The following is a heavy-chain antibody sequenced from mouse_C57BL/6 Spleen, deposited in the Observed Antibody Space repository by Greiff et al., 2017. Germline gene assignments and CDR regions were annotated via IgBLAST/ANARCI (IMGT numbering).Heavy chain of an antibody. CDR3: AIYYGSSYWFAY. Sequence: QVQLQQPGAELVKPGASVKVSCKASGYTFTSYWMHWVKQRPGQGLEWIGRIHPSDSDTNYNQKFKGKATLTVVKSSSTAYMQLSSLTSEDSAVYYCAIYYGSSYWFAYWGQGTLVTVSA. D-gene: IGHD1-1*01. V-gene: IGHV1-74*01. CDR2: IHPSDSDT. J-gene: IGHJ3*01. CDR1: GYTFTSYW.